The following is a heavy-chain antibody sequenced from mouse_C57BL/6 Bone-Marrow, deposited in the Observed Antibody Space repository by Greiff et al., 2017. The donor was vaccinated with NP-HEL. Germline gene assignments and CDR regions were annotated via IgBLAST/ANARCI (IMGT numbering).Heavy chain of an antibody. Sequence: QVQLQQSGAELVKPGASVKISCKASGYAFSSYWMNWVKERPGKGLEWIGQIYPGDGDTKYNGKFKGKATLTVDKPSSTAYMQLSSLTSADSAVYFSACEGSSSSRFGSPMDYCGQGTSVPVSS. CDR1: GYAFSSYW. J-gene: IGHJ4*01. D-gene: IGHD1-1*01. CDR3: ACEGSSSSRFGSPMDY. CDR2: IYPGDGDT. V-gene: IGHV1-80*01.